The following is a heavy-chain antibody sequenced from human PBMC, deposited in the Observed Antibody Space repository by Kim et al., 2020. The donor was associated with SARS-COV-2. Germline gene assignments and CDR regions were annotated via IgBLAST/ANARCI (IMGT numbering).Heavy chain of an antibody. D-gene: IGHD6-19*01. CDR3: ARDFNGSGWYIAAFDI. J-gene: IGHJ3*02. CDR1: GFTVSSNY. Sequence: GGSLRLSCAASGFTVSSNYMSWVRQAPGKGLEWVSVIYSGGSTYYADSVKGRFTISRDNSKNTLYLQMNSLRAEDTAVYYCARDFNGSGWYIAAFDIWGQGTMVTVSS. CDR2: IYSGGST. V-gene: IGHV3-66*01.